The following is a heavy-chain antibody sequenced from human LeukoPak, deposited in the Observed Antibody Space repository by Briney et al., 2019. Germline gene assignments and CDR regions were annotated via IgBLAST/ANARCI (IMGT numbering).Heavy chain of an antibody. CDR2: SYHSGTT. Sequence: SETLSLTCAVSGYAISSGYYWGWIRPPPGKGLEWIGSSYHSGTTYSNPSLKSRVTMSVNTSKNQFSLKLSSVTAADTAVYYCARGETTAADRREGDAFDVWGQGTIVTVSS. CDR1: GYAISSGYY. D-gene: IGHD4-11*01. J-gene: IGHJ3*01. CDR3: ARGETTAADRREGDAFDV. V-gene: IGHV4-38-2*01.